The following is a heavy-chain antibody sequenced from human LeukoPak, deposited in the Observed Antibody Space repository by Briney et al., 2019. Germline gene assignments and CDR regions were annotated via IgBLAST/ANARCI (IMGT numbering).Heavy chain of an antibody. V-gene: IGHV3-30*03. CDR1: GFTFSSYG. CDR2: ISYDGSNK. Sequence: GRSLRLSCAASGFTFSSYGMHWVRQAPGKGLEWVAVISYDGSNKYYADSVKGRFTISRDNSKNTLYLQMNSLRAEDTAVYYCAREGSVGAHFDYRGQGTLVTVSS. D-gene: IGHD1-26*01. J-gene: IGHJ4*02. CDR3: AREGSVGAHFDY.